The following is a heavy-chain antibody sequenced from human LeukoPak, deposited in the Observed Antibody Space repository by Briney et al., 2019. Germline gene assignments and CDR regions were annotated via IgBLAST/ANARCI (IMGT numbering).Heavy chain of an antibody. Sequence: SETLSLTCAVYGGSFSGYYWSWIRQPPGKGLEWIGEINHSGSTNYNPSLKSRVTISVDTSKNQFSLKLSSVTAADTAVYYCARLRGSGYYYRQHAFDIGGQGTMVTVSS. CDR2: INHSGST. V-gene: IGHV4-34*01. CDR1: GGSFSGYY. CDR3: ARLRGSGYYYRQHAFDI. J-gene: IGHJ3*02. D-gene: IGHD3-22*01.